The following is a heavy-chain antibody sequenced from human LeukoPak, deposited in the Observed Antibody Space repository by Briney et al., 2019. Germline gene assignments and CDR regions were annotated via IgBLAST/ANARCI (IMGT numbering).Heavy chain of an antibody. J-gene: IGHJ4*02. V-gene: IGHV5-51*01. D-gene: IGHD6-13*01. CDR2: IYPGDSDT. Sequence: GESLKISCKGSGYIFTSYWIGWVRQMPGKGLEWMGIIYPGDSDTRYSPSLQGQVTISAEKSIGTAYLQWSSLKASDTAMYYCARQRGYSSDYCGQGTLVTVSS. CDR1: GYIFTSYW. CDR3: ARQRGYSSDY.